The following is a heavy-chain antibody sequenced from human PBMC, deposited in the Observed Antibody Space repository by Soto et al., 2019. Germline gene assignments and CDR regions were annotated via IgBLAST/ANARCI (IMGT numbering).Heavy chain of an antibody. J-gene: IGHJ4*02. Sequence: SETLSLTCTVSGGSISSSSYYWGWIRQPPGKGLEWIGSIYYSGSTYYNPSLKSRVTISVDTSKNQFSLKLSSVTAADTAVYYCARTRNSNYGMGFDYWGQGTLVTVSS. V-gene: IGHV4-39*01. CDR1: GGSISSSSYY. CDR2: IYYSGST. CDR3: ARTRNSNYGMGFDY. D-gene: IGHD4-4*01.